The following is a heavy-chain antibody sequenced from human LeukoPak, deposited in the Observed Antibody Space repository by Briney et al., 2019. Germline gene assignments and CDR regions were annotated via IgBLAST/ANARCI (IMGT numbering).Heavy chain of an antibody. CDR3: ARGRYDFWSGYYHAGIGYYYMDV. J-gene: IGHJ6*03. Sequence: SETLSLTCTVSGYSISSGYYWGWIRQPPGKGLEWIGSIYHSGSTYYNPSLKSRVTISVDTSKNQFSLKLSSVTAADTAVYYCARGRYDFWSGYYHAGIGYYYMDVWGKGTTVTVSS. CDR1: GYSISSGYY. D-gene: IGHD3-3*01. V-gene: IGHV4-38-2*02. CDR2: IYHSGST.